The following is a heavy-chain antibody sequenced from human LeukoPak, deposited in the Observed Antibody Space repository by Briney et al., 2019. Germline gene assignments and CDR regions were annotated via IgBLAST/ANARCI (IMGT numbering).Heavy chain of an antibody. Sequence: SVKVSCKASGGTFSSYAISWVQQAPGQGLEWMGRIIPIFGIANYAQKFQGRVTITADKSTSTAYMELSSLRSEDTAVYYCARAGSGDYYYYGMDVWGQGTTVTVSS. CDR3: ARAGSGDYYYYGMDV. J-gene: IGHJ6*02. V-gene: IGHV1-69*04. D-gene: IGHD3-10*01. CDR2: IIPIFGIA. CDR1: GGTFSSYA.